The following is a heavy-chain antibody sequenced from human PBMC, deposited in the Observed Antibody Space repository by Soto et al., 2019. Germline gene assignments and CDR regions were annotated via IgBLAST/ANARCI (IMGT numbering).Heavy chain of an antibody. CDR2: INSDGTTT. J-gene: IGHJ4*02. Sequence: GGFLRLSCAASGFTFIIYWMHWVRQAPGKELMWVSRINSDGTTTSYADSVEGRFTISRDNAKNTLYLQMNSLRAEDTAVYFCARDLTGLVFDYWGQGTPVTVSS. D-gene: IGHD3-16*01. V-gene: IGHV3-74*01. CDR1: GFTFIIYW. CDR3: ARDLTGLVFDY.